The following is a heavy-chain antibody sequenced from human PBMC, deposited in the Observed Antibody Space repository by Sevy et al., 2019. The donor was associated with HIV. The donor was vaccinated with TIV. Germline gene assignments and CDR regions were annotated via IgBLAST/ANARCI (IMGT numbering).Heavy chain of an antibody. V-gene: IGHV3-23*01. CDR1: GFTFSIYA. D-gene: IGHD3-16*02. J-gene: IGHJ4*02. Sequence: GGSLRLSCAASGFTFSIYAMSWVRQAPGEGLEWVSGLSGSGGSTYYADSVKGRFTISRDNSKNTLYLQMNSLRAEDTDVYYCAKDQGDYVWGTFRDYWGQGTLVTVSS. CDR2: LSGSGGST. CDR3: AKDQGDYVWGTFRDY.